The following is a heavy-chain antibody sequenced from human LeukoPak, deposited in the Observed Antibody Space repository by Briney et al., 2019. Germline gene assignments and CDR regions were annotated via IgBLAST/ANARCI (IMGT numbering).Heavy chain of an antibody. CDR2: ISSTSSYT. J-gene: IGHJ4*02. CDR1: GFTFIDSY. Sequence: GGDLRLSCAASGFTFIDSYMSWIRQAPGKGLECVSYISSTSSYTNYADSVKGRFTISRDNAKSSLYAQMNRLRADDTAVYYCVRGHTLLTDWGQGTLVTVSS. D-gene: IGHD3-16*01. V-gene: IGHV3-11*05. CDR3: VRGHTLLTD.